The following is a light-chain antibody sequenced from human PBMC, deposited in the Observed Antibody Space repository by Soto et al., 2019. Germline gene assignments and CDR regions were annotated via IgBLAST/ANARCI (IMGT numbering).Light chain of an antibody. CDR3: QQYNLYSWT. Sequence: DIQMTQSPSTLSASVGDRVTITCRASQSISSWLAWYQQKPGKAPNLLIYDASNLESGVPSRFSGSGSGTEFTLNISSLQPDDFATYYCQQYNLYSWTFGQGTKVEIK. CDR1: QSISSW. CDR2: DAS. V-gene: IGKV1-5*01. J-gene: IGKJ1*01.